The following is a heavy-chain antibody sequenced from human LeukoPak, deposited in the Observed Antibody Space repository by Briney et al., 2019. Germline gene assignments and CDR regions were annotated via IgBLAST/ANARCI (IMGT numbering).Heavy chain of an antibody. D-gene: IGHD5-24*01. CDR1: GFTFSGYE. J-gene: IGHJ4*02. CDR3: AREGDGYNLGD. CDR2: ISSSGSTI. Sequence: GGSLRLSCAASGFTFSGYEMNWVRQAPGKGLEWVSYISSSGSTIYYADSVKGRFTISRDNSKNTLYLQMNSLRAEDTAVYYCAREGDGYNLGDWGQGTLVTVSS. V-gene: IGHV3-48*03.